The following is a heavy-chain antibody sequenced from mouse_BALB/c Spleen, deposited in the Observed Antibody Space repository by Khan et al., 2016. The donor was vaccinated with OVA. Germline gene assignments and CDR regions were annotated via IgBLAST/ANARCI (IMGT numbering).Heavy chain of an antibody. CDR1: GFSLTRHG. Sequence: QVQLKDSGPGLVAPSQSLSITCTVSGFSLTRHGIHWVRQPPGKGLEWLGIIWAGGSTNYNSALMSRLSITKDSSKSQVFLKMNSLQTDDTAIYYCARNREPDYFEYWGQGTTLTVSS. CDR2: IWAGGST. CDR3: ARNREPDYFEY. J-gene: IGHJ2*01. V-gene: IGHV2-9*02.